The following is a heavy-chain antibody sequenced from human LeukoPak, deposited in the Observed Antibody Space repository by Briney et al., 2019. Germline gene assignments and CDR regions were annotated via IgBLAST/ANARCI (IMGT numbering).Heavy chain of an antibody. CDR1: DDPINSGVYY. CDR3: ARAKKRSGRSRSFYLDV. D-gene: IGHD1-26*01. CDR2: IYTSGTT. V-gene: IGHV4-61*09. Sequence: SETLSLTCTVSDDPINSGVYYWNWIRQPAGKGLEWIGHIYTSGTTTNSDPSLKSRVAISLDTSKNHISLNLSSVTAADTAVYYCARAKKRSGRSRSFYLDVWGKGTTVTVSS. J-gene: IGHJ6*03.